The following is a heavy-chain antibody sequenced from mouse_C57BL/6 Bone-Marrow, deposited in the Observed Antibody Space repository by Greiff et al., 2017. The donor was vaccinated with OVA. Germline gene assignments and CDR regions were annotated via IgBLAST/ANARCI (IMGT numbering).Heavy chain of an antibody. CDR3: AREGHAFDY. J-gene: IGHJ2*01. V-gene: IGHV1-59*01. CDR2: IDPSDSYT. CDR1: GYTFTSYW. Sequence: VKLQQPGAELVRPGTSVKLSCKASGYTFTSYWMHWVKQRPGQGLEWIGVIDPSDSYTNYNQKFKGKATLTVDTSSSTAYMQLSSLTSEDSAVYYCAREGHAFDYWGQGTTLTVSS. D-gene: IGHD3-1*01.